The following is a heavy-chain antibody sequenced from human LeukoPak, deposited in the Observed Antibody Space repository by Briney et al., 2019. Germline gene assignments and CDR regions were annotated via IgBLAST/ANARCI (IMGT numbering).Heavy chain of an antibody. Sequence: GGSLRLFCAASGFTLSSYWMSWVRQAPGKGLEWVANIKQDGGEKHYVDSVKGRFTISRDNAKNSLYMQMNSLRAEDTAVYYCARDEYAVTGGDYWGQGTLVTVSS. CDR1: GFTLSSYW. D-gene: IGHD7-27*01. J-gene: IGHJ4*02. V-gene: IGHV3-7*01. CDR3: ARDEYAVTGGDY. CDR2: IKQDGGEK.